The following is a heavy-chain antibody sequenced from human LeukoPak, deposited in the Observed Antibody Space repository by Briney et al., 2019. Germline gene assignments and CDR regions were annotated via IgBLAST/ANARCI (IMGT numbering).Heavy chain of an antibody. J-gene: IGHJ6*03. CDR2: ISGSGDKT. Sequence: GGSLRLSCAASGFSLSTYALSWVRQAPGGGLEWVAAISGSGDKTYHADSVKGRFIISKDNSENRLSLQMDSLRAEDTAVYFCAKDTTAWWYHRAYMNAWGKGTTVTVSS. CDR1: GFSLSTYA. CDR3: AKDTTAWWYHRAYMNA. D-gene: IGHD2-15*01. V-gene: IGHV3-23*01.